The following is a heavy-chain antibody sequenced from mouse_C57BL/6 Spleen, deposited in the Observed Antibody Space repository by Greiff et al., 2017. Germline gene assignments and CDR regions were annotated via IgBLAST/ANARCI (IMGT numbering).Heavy chain of an antibody. Sequence: DVQLQQSGPELVKPGASVKMSCKASGYTFTDYNMHWVKQSHGKSLEWIGYINPNNGGTSYNQKVKGKATLTVNNSSSTAYMELRSLTSEDSAVYYCARPLYYYGSRAWFAYWGQGTLVTVSA. CDR2: INPNNGGT. D-gene: IGHD1-1*01. CDR1: GYTFTDYN. CDR3: ARPLYYYGSRAWFAY. J-gene: IGHJ3*01. V-gene: IGHV1-22*01.